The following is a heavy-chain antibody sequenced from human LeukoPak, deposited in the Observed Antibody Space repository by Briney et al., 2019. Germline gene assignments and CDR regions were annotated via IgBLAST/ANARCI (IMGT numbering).Heavy chain of an antibody. CDR3: ARDPSLRTTLDY. CDR2: ISSDSSTI. CDR1: GFTFNSYN. D-gene: IGHD1-1*01. Sequence: GGSLRLSCAASGFTFNSYNMNWVRQAPGKGLEWVSYISSDSSTIFYADSVKGRFTISRDNVKNSLFLQLNSLRDEDTAVYYCARDPSLRTTLDYWGQGTLVTVSS. V-gene: IGHV3-48*02. J-gene: IGHJ4*02.